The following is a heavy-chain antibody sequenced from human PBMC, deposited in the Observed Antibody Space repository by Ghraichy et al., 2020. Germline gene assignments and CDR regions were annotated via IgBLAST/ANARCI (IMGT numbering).Heavy chain of an antibody. CDR3: TRRGGGLNFDY. D-gene: IGHD2-15*01. V-gene: IGHV3-30*04. Sequence: GESLNISCAASGFAFNTYAMHWFRQAPGKGLEWVAVISYDGNTKYYADSVQGRFTISRDNSMNTLYLQMNSLRPEDTAVYYCTRRGGGLNFDYWGQGTLVTVSS. CDR2: ISYDGNTK. CDR1: GFAFNTYA. J-gene: IGHJ4*02.